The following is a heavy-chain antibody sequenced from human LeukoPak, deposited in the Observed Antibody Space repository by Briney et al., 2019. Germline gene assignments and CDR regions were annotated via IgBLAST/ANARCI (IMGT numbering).Heavy chain of an antibody. D-gene: IGHD3-3*01. CDR1: GYTFTNYG. CDR2: ISPYNDNT. V-gene: IGHV1-18*01. J-gene: IGHJ5*02. CDR3: ARGPYLTIFGVVINTSNWFDP. Sequence: GASVKVSCKASGYTFTNYGITWVRQAPGQGLEWMGWISPYNDNTNYAQKLQDRVTMTTDTSTSTAYMELRSLRSDDTAVYYCARGPYLTIFGVVINTSNWFDPWGQGTLVTVSS.